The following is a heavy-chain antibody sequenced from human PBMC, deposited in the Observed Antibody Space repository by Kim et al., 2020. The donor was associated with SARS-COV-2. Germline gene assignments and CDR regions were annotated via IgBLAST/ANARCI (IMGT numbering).Heavy chain of an antibody. D-gene: IGHD6-13*01. CDR1: GGSISSGGYY. Sequence: SETLSLTCTVSGGSISSGGYYWSWIRQLPGKGLEWIAYIYYSGSTYYSPSLKSRVTISVDTSKNQFSLKLSSVTAADTAVYYCATMSSSWYFFDSWGQGTLVTVSS. CDR3: ATMSSSWYFFDS. J-gene: IGHJ4*02. V-gene: IGHV4-31*03. CDR2: IYYSGST.